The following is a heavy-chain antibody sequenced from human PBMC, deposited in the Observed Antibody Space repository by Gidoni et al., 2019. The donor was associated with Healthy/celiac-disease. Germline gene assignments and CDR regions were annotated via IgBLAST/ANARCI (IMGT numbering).Heavy chain of an antibody. CDR2: INHSGST. V-gene: IGHV4-34*01. D-gene: IGHD3-16*01. J-gene: IGHJ5*02. CDR1: GGSFRCYY. Sequence: QAPLQQGGAGLLQPSQPTSPSCAVSGGSFRCYYWSWIRQPPGKGLEWIGEINHSGSTNYNPSLKSRVTISVDTSKNQFSLKLSSVTAADTAVYYCARGYYDYVWGSANWFDPWGQGTLVTVSS. CDR3: ARGYYDYVWGSANWFDP.